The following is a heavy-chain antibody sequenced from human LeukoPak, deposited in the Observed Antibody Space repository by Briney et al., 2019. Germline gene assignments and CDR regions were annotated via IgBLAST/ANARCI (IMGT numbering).Heavy chain of an antibody. CDR3: ARVATAERYFDY. CDR2: IWYDGSNK. D-gene: IGHD1-1*01. V-gene: IGHV3-33*01. CDR1: GFTFSTYG. Sequence: PGRSLRLSCAASGFTFSTYGMNWVRQAPGKGLEWVAIIWYDGSNKYYTDSVKGRFTISRDNSKNTLYLQMNSLRAEDTAVYYCARVATAERYFDYWGQGTLVTVSS. J-gene: IGHJ4*02.